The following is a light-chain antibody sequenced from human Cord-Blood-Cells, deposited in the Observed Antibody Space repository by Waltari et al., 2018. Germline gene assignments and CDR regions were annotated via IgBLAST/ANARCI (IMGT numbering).Light chain of an antibody. J-gene: IGLJ2*01. V-gene: IGLV2-14*01. Sequence: QSALTRPASVSGSPGQSITISCTGTSSDVGGYNYVSWYQQHPVKAPKLMIYDVSNRPSGVSNRFSGSKSGNTASLTISGLQAEDEADYYCSSYTSSSTYVVFGGGTKLTVL. CDR3: SSYTSSSTYVV. CDR2: DVS. CDR1: SSDVGGYNY.